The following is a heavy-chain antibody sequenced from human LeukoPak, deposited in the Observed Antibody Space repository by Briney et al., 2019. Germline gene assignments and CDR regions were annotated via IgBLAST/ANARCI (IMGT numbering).Heavy chain of an antibody. D-gene: IGHD6-19*01. Sequence: ASVKVSCKASGYTFTSYAMHWVRQAPGQRLEWMGWINAGNGNTKYSQKFQGRVTITRDTSASTAYTELSSMRSEDTAVYYCAREVESGWDYFDYWGQGTLLTVSS. CDR2: INAGNGNT. J-gene: IGHJ4*02. V-gene: IGHV1-3*01. CDR3: AREVESGWDYFDY. CDR1: GYTFTSYA.